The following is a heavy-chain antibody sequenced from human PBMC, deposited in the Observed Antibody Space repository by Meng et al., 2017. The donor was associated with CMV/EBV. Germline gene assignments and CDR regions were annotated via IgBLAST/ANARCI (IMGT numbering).Heavy chain of an antibody. Sequence: SETLSLTCTVSGGSISSSSYYWGWIRQPPGKGLEWIGSIYYSGSTYYNPSLKSRATISVDTSKNQFSLKLSSVTAADTAVYYCARQLGQKTYYFDYWGQGTLVTVPQ. J-gene: IGHJ4*02. CDR1: GGSISSSSYY. D-gene: IGHD7-27*01. CDR3: ARQLGQKTYYFDY. V-gene: IGHV4-39*01. CDR2: IYYSGST.